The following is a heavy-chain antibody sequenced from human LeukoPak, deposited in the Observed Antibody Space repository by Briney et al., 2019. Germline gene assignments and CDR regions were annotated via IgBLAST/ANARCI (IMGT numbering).Heavy chain of an antibody. CDR1: GGSISSYY. CDR2: IYYSGST. Sequence: SETLSLTCTVSGGSISSYYWSWIRQPPGKGMEWVGYIYYSGSTNYNPSLKSRVTISVDTSKNQFSLKLRSVTAADTAVYYCGRHPARYSSSWYWFDPCGQGTLVTVSS. V-gene: IGHV4-59*08. J-gene: IGHJ5*02. CDR3: GRHPARYSSSWYWFDP. D-gene: IGHD6-13*01.